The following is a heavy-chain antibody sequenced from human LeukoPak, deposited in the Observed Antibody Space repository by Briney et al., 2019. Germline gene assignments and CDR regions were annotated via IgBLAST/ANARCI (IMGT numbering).Heavy chain of an antibody. CDR1: GFTFSSFT. CDR2: ISDGSRDT. Sequence: GGSLRLSCATSGFTFSSFTMNWVRQAPGKGLEWVSTISDGSRDTHYAGSVKGRVTISRVDSQNIVYLQMDSLRAEDTALYYCTTRLRNHFDYWGQGAQVTVSS. J-gene: IGHJ4*02. V-gene: IGHV3-23*01. D-gene: IGHD5-12*01. CDR3: TTRLRNHFDY.